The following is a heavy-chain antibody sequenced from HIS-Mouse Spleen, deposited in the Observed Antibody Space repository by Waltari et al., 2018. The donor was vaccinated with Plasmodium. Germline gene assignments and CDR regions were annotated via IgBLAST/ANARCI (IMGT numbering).Heavy chain of an antibody. J-gene: IGHJ6*02. D-gene: IGHD6-6*01. CDR2: IDWEEDK. CDR1: GFSLSTSGMC. CDR3: ARTTYSSSSAKYYYYGMDV. Sequence: QVTLRESGPALVKPTQTLTLTCTFSGFSLSTSGMCVSWIRQPPGKALEWLARIDWEEDKYYSTSLKTRLTISKDTSKNQVVLTMTNMDPVDTATYYCARTTYSSSSAKYYYYGMDVWGQGTTVTVSS. V-gene: IGHV2-70*15.